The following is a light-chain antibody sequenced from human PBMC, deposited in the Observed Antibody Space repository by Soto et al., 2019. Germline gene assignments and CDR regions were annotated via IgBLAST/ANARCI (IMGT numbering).Light chain of an antibody. CDR2: AAS. J-gene: IGKJ1*01. V-gene: IGKV3-20*01. CDR1: QSISSGY. Sequence: SVLTQYPVTLSSVPGERATLSCRASQSISSGYVAWYQQKPGQAPRLLIYAASSRATGIADRFRGSGSGRDFTLTISRLEPEDFAVYYCHQYGSSAWTFGQGTKVDIK. CDR3: HQYGSSAWT.